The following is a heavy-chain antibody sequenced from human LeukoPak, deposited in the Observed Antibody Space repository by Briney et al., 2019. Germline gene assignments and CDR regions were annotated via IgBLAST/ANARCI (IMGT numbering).Heavy chain of an antibody. CDR1: GDSVSSNSAA. J-gene: IGHJ6*02. CDR3: EREAFSGSYRRGLDV. Sequence: SQTLSLTCAISGDSVSSNSAAWNWIRQSPSRGLEWLGRTYYRSRWFNEYAVSVKSRIAINPDPSKNQFSLQLNSVTPEDTAVYYCEREAFSGSYRRGLDVWGQGTTVTVSS. V-gene: IGHV6-1*01. CDR2: TYYRSRWFN. D-gene: IGHD1-26*01.